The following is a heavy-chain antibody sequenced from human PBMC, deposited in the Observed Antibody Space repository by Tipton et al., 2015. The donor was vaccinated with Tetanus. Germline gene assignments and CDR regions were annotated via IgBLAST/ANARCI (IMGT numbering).Heavy chain of an antibody. J-gene: IGHJ6*02. D-gene: IGHD3-22*01. CDR3: ARVVRDYYYGMDV. V-gene: IGHV3-11*04. Sequence: SLRLSCAGSGFTFNDFYMSWVRQAPGKGPEFVSHISPSGGITYYADSVRGRFTTFRDNAKSSLYLQMSRLRAEDTAVYYCARVVRDYYYGMDVWGQGTTVTVSS. CDR1: GFTFNDFY. CDR2: ISPSGGIT.